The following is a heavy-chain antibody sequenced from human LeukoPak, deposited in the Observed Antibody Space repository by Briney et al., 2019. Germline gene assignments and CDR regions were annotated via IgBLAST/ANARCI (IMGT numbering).Heavy chain of an antibody. J-gene: IGHJ5*02. CDR1: GGSISSGDYY. V-gene: IGHV4-30-4*01. Sequence: KPSQTLSLTCTVSGGSISSGDYYWSWIRQPPGKGLVWIGYIYYSGSTYYNPSLKSRVTISVDTSKNQFSLKLSSVTAADTAVYYCARAPVVPAAASPGWFDPWGQGTLVTVSS. D-gene: IGHD2-2*01. CDR3: ARAPVVPAAASPGWFDP. CDR2: IYYSGST.